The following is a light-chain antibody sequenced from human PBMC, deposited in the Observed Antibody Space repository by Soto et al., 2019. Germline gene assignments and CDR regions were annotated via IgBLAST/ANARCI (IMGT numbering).Light chain of an antibody. V-gene: IGKV1-39*01. Sequence: DIQMTQSPSSLSASLAPRVPITCRASQSISSYLNWYQHKPGKAPNLLIYAATTLQSGVPSRFSGSGSGTDFTLTISSLQPEDFATYYCQQSYSNPRTFGQGTKVDIK. CDR2: AAT. CDR1: QSISSY. CDR3: QQSYSNPRT. J-gene: IGKJ1*01.